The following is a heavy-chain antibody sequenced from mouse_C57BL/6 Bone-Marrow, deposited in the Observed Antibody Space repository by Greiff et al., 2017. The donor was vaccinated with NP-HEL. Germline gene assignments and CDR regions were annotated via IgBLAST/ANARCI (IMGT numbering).Heavy chain of an antibody. CDR3: ARGAY. CDR1: GYEFSNYW. Sequence: SGAELVKPGASVKISCKASGYEFSNYWMNWVKQRPGKGLEWIGQIYPGDGDTNYNGKFKDKATLTADKSSNTAYMQLSRPTSEDSAVYFSARGAYWGQGTLVTVSA. CDR2: IYPGDGDT. J-gene: IGHJ3*01. V-gene: IGHV1-80*01.